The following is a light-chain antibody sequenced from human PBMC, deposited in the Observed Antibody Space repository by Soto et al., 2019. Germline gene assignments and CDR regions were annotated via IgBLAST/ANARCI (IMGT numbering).Light chain of an antibody. CDR1: QSVHNN. CDR3: QQYEIWPLT. V-gene: IGKV3-15*01. Sequence: EVVMTQSPATLSVSPGDRATLSCRASQSVHNNLAWYQQKPGQAPRLLIFDTSTRATDIPIRFTGGGSGTDCALTISSLQSEDSAVYYCQQYEIWPLTFGGGTKVEIK. CDR2: DTS. J-gene: IGKJ4*01.